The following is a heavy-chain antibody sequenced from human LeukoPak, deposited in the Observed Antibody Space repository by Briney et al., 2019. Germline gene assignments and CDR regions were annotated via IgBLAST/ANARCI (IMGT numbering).Heavy chain of an antibody. CDR2: IYYSGST. V-gene: IGHV4-30-2*03. Sequence: SETLSLTCTVSGGSIMVAAYSWSWIRQPPGKGLEWIGYIYYSGSTYYNPSLKSRVTISVDTSKNQFSLKLSSVTAADTAVYYCARRYTITFGGVIVSWGQGTLVTVSS. CDR3: ARRYTITFGGVIVS. CDR1: GGSIMVAAYS. D-gene: IGHD3-16*02. J-gene: IGHJ4*02.